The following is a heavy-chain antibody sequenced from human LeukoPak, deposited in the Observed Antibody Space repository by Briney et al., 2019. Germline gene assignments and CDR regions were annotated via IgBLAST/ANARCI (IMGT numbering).Heavy chain of an antibody. CDR1: GGSISSGSYY. Sequence: PSETLSLTCTVSGGSISSGSYYWSWIRQPAGKGLEWIGRIYTSGSTNYNPSLKSRVTIPVDTSKNQFSLKLSSVTAADTAVYYCARGLFYYDSSGYSNYFDYWGQGTLVTVSS. J-gene: IGHJ4*02. CDR2: IYTSGST. D-gene: IGHD3-22*01. V-gene: IGHV4-61*02. CDR3: ARGLFYYDSSGYSNYFDY.